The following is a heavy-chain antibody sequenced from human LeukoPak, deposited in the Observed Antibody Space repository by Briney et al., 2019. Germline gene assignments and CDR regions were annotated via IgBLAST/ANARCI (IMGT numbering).Heavy chain of an antibody. J-gene: IGHJ4*02. Sequence: ASVTVSCMVSGYTLTELFMHWVRQAPGKGVEWMGGFDPEDGETIYAQKFQGRVTMTEDTSTDTAYMELSSLRSEDTAVYYCATDRTRDVSSGYYYRWGQGTLVTVSS. CDR3: ATDRTRDVSSGYYYR. V-gene: IGHV1-24*01. CDR2: FDPEDGET. CDR1: GYTLTELF. D-gene: IGHD3-22*01.